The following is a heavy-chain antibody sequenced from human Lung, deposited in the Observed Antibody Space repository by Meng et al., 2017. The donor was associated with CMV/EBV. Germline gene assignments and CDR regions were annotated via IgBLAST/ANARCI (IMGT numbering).Heavy chain of an antibody. V-gene: IGHV3-30-3*01. CDR3: AREVTIFGGTSGMDV. Sequence: ATSKGLEWVAVISYDGSNKYYADSVKGRFTISRDNSKNTLYLQMNSLRAEDTAVYYCAREVTIFGGTSGMDVWGQGTTVTVSS. D-gene: IGHD3-3*01. J-gene: IGHJ6*02. CDR2: ISYDGSNK.